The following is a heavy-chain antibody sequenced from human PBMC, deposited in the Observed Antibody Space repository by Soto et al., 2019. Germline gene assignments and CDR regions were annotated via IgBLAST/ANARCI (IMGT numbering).Heavy chain of an antibody. Sequence: SLRLSCAASGFTFSSYDMHWVRQATGKGLEWVSAIGTAGDTYYPGSVKGRFTISRENAKNSLYLQMNSLRAEDTAVYYCARGSSVTIFGDGDWFDPWGQGTLVTVSS. D-gene: IGHD3-3*01. J-gene: IGHJ5*02. CDR2: IGTAGDT. CDR1: GFTFSSYD. CDR3: ARGSSVTIFGDGDWFDP. V-gene: IGHV3-13*01.